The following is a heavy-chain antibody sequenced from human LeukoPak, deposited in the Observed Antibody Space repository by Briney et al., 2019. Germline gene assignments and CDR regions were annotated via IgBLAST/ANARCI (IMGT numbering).Heavy chain of an antibody. CDR3: RVVAVPAARGTLDY. D-gene: IGHD2-2*01. CDR1: GYTFTSYD. J-gene: IGHJ4*02. Sequence: ASVKVSCKASGYTFTSYDINWVRQATGQGLEWMGWMNPNSGNTGYAQKFQGRVTMTRNTSISTAYMELSSLRSEDTAVYYCRVVAVPAARGTLDYWGQGTLVTVSS. CDR2: MNPNSGNT. V-gene: IGHV1-8*01.